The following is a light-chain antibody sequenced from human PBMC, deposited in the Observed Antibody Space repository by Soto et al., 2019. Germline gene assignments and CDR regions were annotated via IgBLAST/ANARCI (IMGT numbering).Light chain of an antibody. CDR3: HQYGGSPST. V-gene: IGKV3-20*01. CDR1: ESVSSNF. Sequence: ENVLTQSPGTLSLSPGERATLSCRASESVSSNFLAWYQQRPGQAPRLLIYGASSRATGIPDRFSGSGSGTDFTLTISRLEPEDFAVYYCHQYGGSPSTFGQGTKVEI. CDR2: GAS. J-gene: IGKJ1*01.